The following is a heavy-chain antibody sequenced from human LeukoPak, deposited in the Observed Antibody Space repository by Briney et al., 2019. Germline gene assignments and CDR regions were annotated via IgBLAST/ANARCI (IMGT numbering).Heavy chain of an antibody. Sequence: SETLSLTCTVSGGSISSYYWSWIRQPPGKGLEWIGYIYYSGSTNYNPSLKSRVTISVDTSKNQFSLKLSSVTAADTAVYYCARGPGYSSGRKTRYFGYWGQGTLVTVSS. CDR1: GGSISSYY. V-gene: IGHV4-59*12. D-gene: IGHD6-19*01. CDR2: IYYSGST. CDR3: ARGPGYSSGRKTRYFGY. J-gene: IGHJ4*02.